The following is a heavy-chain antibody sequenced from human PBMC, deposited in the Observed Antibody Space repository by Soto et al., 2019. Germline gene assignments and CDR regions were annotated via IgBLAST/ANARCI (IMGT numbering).Heavy chain of an antibody. CDR1: GGTFSSYA. D-gene: IGHD1-26*01. V-gene: IGHV1-69*01. CDR2: IIPIFGTA. J-gene: IGHJ4*02. Sequence: QVQLVQSGDEVKMPGSSVKVSCKASGGTFSSYAISWVRQAPGQGLEWMGGIIPIFGTANYAQKFQGRVTITADESTSTAYMELSSLRSEDTAVYYCARVGESGSYIPSLDYWGQGTLVTVSS. CDR3: ARVGESGSYIPSLDY.